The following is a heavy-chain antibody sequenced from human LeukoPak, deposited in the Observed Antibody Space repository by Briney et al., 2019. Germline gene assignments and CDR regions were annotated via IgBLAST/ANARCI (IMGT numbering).Heavy chain of an antibody. CDR2: ISSSGSTI. CDR1: GFTFSDYY. CDR3: ALGIAVAGNIFDY. D-gene: IGHD6-19*01. J-gene: IGHJ4*02. Sequence: PGGSLRLSCAASGFTFSDYYMSWIRQAPGKGLEWVSYISSSGSTIYFADSVKGRFTISRDNAKNSLYLQMNSLRAEDTAVYYCALGIAVAGNIFDYWGQGTLVTVSS. V-gene: IGHV3-11*01.